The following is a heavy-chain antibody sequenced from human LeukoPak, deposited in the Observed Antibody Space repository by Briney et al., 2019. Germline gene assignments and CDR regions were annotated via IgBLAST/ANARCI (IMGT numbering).Heavy chain of an antibody. CDR1: GFTFSSYT. CDR3: AREGRKSRGVDIVRKKETGYYYMGV. J-gene: IGHJ6*03. Sequence: GRSLRLSCAASGFTFSSYTMNWVRQAPGKGLEWVSSISTSSSYIYFADSVKGRFTISRDNAKNSLSLQMNSLRADDTAVYYCAREGRKSRGVDIVRKKETGYYYMGVWGKGTTVTVSS. D-gene: IGHD2-15*01. V-gene: IGHV3-21*01. CDR2: ISTSSSYI.